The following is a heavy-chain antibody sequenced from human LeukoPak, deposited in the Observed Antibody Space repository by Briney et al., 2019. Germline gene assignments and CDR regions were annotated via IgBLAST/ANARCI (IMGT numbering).Heavy chain of an antibody. CDR3: ARVPRFLEWAPLDY. CDR1: GYTFTGYY. D-gene: IGHD3-3*01. J-gene: IGHJ4*02. CDR2: VNPNSGDT. Sequence: ASVKVSCKASGYTFTGYYLHWVRQAPGQGLEWMGCVNPNSGDTNYAQKFQGRVTMTRDTSISTAYMELSRLRSDDTAVYYCARVPRFLEWAPLDYWGQGTLVTVSS. V-gene: IGHV1-2*02.